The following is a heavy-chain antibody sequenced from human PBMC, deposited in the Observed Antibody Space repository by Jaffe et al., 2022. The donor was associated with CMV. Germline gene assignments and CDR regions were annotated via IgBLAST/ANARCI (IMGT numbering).Heavy chain of an antibody. CDR3: ARGQGFGYNYYFDY. V-gene: IGHV1-46*01. CDR1: GYTFTNYY. J-gene: IGHJ4*02. D-gene: IGHD5-12*01. CDR2: SNPSSGDT. Sequence: QVQLVQSGAEVKKPGASVKVSCKASGYTFTNYYIHWVRQAPGQGLECIGMSNPSSGDTMYTQNFQGRVTLTRDTSTSTAYMELRSLRSDDTAVYFCARGQGFGYNYYFDYWGQGTTVAVSS.